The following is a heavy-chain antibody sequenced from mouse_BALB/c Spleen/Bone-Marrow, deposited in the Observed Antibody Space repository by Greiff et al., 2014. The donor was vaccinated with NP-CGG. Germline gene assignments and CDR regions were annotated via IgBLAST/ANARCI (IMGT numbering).Heavy chain of an antibody. V-gene: IGHV1-9*01. CDR3: ARGGYDTSIFAY. J-gene: IGHJ3*01. CDR1: GYTFSSYW. Sequence: QVQLQQSGAELMKPGASVKIPCKATGYTFSSYWIEWVNQRPGHGLEWIGEILPGSGTTHYNEKFKDKATFTADTSSNTAYMQLSSLTSEDSAVYYCARGGYDTSIFAYWGQGTLVTVSA. D-gene: IGHD2-3*01. CDR2: ILPGSGTT.